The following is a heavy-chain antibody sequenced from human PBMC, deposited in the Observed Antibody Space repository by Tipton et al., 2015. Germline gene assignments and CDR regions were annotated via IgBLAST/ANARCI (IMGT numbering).Heavy chain of an antibody. Sequence: TLSLTCTVSGGSISSGGYYWSWIRQPPGKGLEWIGYIYYSGSTNYNPSLNSRVTISVDTSKNQFSLKLSSVTAADTAVYYCARVSRIAAHFLETDYYYGMDVWGQGTTVTVS. CDR2: IYYSGST. V-gene: IGHV4-61*08. J-gene: IGHJ6*02. D-gene: IGHD6-13*01. CDR3: ARVSRIAAHFLETDYYYGMDV. CDR1: GGSISSGGYY.